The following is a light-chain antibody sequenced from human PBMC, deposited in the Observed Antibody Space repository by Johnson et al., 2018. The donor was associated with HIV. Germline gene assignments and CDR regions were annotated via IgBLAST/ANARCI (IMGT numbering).Light chain of an antibody. CDR2: ENN. J-gene: IGLJ1*01. Sequence: QSVLTQPPSVSASPGQKVTISCSGSSSNIGNNYVSWYQHLPGTAPKLLIYENNKRPSGIPDRFSGSKSGTSATLGITGLQTGDEADYYCGTWDSSLRVGFFGTGTKVTGL. CDR1: SSNIGNNY. V-gene: IGLV1-51*02. CDR3: GTWDSSLRVGF.